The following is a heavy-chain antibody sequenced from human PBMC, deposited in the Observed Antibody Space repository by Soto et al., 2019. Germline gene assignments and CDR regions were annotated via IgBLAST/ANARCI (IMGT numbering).Heavy chain of an antibody. CDR3: ARLASSSSWSLDYYYYGMDV. V-gene: IGHV4-39*01. CDR2: VYYRGRS. Sequence: KTSETLSLTCTVSGGSVSNSNYYWGWIRQSPGKGLEWIGSVYYRGRSYSKSSVKSRVTMSIDTSKNQFSLKLSSVTAADTAVYYCARLASSSSWSLDYYYYGMDVWGQGTTVTVSS. CDR1: GGSVSNSNYY. D-gene: IGHD6-13*01. J-gene: IGHJ6*02.